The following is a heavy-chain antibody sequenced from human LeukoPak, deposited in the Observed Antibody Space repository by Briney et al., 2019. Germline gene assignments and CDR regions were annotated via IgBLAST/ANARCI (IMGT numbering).Heavy chain of an antibody. Sequence: GGSLRLSCAASGFTVSLNYMSWVRQAPGKGLEWVSLIYSDDSAYYADSVKGRFTISRDNSKNTLYLQMNSLRAEDTAVYYCAKEDSSGWYQFDYWGQGTLVTVSS. J-gene: IGHJ4*02. V-gene: IGHV3-53*01. CDR3: AKEDSSGWYQFDY. CDR1: GFTVSLNY. D-gene: IGHD6-19*01. CDR2: IYSDDSA.